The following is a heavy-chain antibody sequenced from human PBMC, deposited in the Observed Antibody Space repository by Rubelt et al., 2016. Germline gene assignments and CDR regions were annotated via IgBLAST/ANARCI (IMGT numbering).Heavy chain of an antibody. V-gene: IGHV3-64D*06. D-gene: IGHD1-26*01. CDR3: VSTWELR. CDR1: A. CDR2: ISSNGGST. J-gene: IGHJ4*02. Sequence: AMHWVRQAPGKGLEYVSAISSNGGSTYYADSVKGRFTISRDNSKNTLYLQMISLRAEDTAVYYCVSTWELRWGQGTLVTVSS.